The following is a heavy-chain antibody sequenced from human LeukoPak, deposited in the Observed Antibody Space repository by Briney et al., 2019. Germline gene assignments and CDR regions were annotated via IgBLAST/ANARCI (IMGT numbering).Heavy chain of an antibody. V-gene: IGHV4-34*01. CDR1: GGSFSGYY. CDR2: INHSGST. CDR3: ARAEGYCSGGSCYFYDY. D-gene: IGHD2-15*01. Sequence: SETLSLTCAVYGGSFSGYYWSWIRQPPGKGLEWIGEINHSGSTNYNPSLKSRVTISVDTSKNQFSLKLSSVTAADTAVYYCARAEGYCSGGSCYFYDYWGQGTLVTVSA. J-gene: IGHJ4*02.